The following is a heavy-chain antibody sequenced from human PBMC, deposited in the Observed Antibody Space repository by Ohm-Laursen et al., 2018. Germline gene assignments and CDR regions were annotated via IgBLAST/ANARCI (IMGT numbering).Heavy chain of an antibody. J-gene: IGHJ4*02. CDR2: IYSGGGT. D-gene: IGHD4/OR15-4a*01. CDR3: AREPYDASLRGYFDY. CDR1: GFTVSSNY. Sequence: GSLRLSCTAPGFTVSSNYMSWVRQAPGKGLEWVSVIYSGGGTYYADSVKGRFTISRDNSRNTLYLQMNSLRAEDTAVYYCAREPYDASLRGYFDYWGQGTLVTVSS. V-gene: IGHV3-53*01.